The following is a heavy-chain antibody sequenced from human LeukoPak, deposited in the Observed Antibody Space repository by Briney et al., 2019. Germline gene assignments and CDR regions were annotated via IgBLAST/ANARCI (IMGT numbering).Heavy chain of an antibody. CDR1: GGSFSGYY. Sequence: NPSETLSLTCAVYGGSFSGYYWSWIRQPPGKGLEWIGEINHSGSTNYNPSLKSRVTISVDTSKNQFSLKLSSVTAADTAVYYCARDLVEMATISEYYYYYGMDVWGQGTTVTVSS. D-gene: IGHD5-24*01. CDR3: ARDLVEMATISEYYYYYGMDV. J-gene: IGHJ6*02. CDR2: INHSGST. V-gene: IGHV4-34*01.